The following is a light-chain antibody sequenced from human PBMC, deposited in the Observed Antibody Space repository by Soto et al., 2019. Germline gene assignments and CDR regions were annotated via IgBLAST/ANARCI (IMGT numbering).Light chain of an antibody. CDR3: SSFTTSVTYV. CDR2: EVS. J-gene: IGLJ1*01. V-gene: IGLV2-18*02. Sequence: QSALTQPPSVSGSPGQSVTISCTGTSSDIGGYNRVSWYQQPPGSAPKLLIYEVSDRPSGVPDRFSGSKSGNTASLTISGLQAEDEADYYCSSFTTSVTYVFGTGTQLTVL. CDR1: SSDIGGYNR.